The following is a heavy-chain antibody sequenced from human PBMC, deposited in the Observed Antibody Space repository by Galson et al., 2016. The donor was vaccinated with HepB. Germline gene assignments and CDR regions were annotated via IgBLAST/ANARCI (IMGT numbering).Heavy chain of an antibody. CDR2: IYPGDSDT. V-gene: IGHV5-51*01. D-gene: IGHD5-12*01. Sequence: WVRRPPGTGLEWMGIIYPGDSDTSYSPSFQGQVTISADKSIRTAYLQWSSLKASDTAMYHCASSGSDNVDFDYWGQGTLVTVSS. CDR3: ASSGSDNVDFDY. J-gene: IGHJ4*02.